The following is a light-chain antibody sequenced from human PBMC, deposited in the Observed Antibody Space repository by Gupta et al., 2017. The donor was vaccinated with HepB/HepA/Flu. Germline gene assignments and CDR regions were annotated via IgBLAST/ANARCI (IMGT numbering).Light chain of an antibody. CDR2: GAS. Sequence: EIVLTQSPGTLSLSPGERATRSCRASQSVSSGSLAWYQQKPGQAPRLLIYGASSRATGIPDRFSGSESGTXFTLTIXRREPEDFAVYYCQQEDTSLWTFGXGTKVELK. CDR3: QQEDTSLWT. CDR1: QSVSSGS. J-gene: IGKJ1*01. V-gene: IGKV3-20*01.